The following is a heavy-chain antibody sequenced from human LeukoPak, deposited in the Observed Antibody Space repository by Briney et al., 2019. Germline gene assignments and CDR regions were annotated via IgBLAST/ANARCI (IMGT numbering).Heavy chain of an antibody. J-gene: IGHJ1*01. V-gene: IGHV4-61*02. CDR2: IYTSGST. D-gene: IGHD3-16*02. CDR1: GGSSSSGSYY. Sequence: PSEALSLTCTVSGGSSSSGSYYWSWIRQPAGKGLEWIGRIYTSGSTKYNPSLKSRVIISVDTSKNQFSLRLSSVTAADTAVYYCASSLYRAGEAKFQHWGQGTLVTVSS. CDR3: ASSLYRAGEAKFQH.